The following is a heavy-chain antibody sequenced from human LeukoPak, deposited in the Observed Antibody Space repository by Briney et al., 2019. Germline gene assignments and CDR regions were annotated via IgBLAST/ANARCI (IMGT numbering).Heavy chain of an antibody. CDR3: ASVGYGDPDS. D-gene: IGHD4-17*01. CDR2: IYSSGIT. J-gene: IGHJ5*01. Sequence: SETLSLTCTVPGGSISSYHWSWIRQPPGKGLEWIGYIYSSGITKYNPSLKSRVTISVDTSRNQFSLKLSSVTAADTAVYYCASVGYGDPDSWGQGALVTVSS. V-gene: IGHV4-59*01. CDR1: GGSISSYH.